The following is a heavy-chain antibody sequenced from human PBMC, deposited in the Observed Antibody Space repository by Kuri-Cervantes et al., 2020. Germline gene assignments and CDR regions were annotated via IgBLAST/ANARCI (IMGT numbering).Heavy chain of an antibody. CDR3: AKVTYYDFWSGYYEYYFDY. Sequence: GESLKISCAASGFTFSSFAMSWVRQGPGKGLEWVSGMTNSGDGYYADSVKGRSTISRDNSKNTLYLQMNSLRAEDTAVYYCAKVTYYDFWSGYYEYYFDYWGQGTLVTVSS. D-gene: IGHD3-3*01. CDR2: MTNSGDG. CDR1: GFTFSSFA. V-gene: IGHV3-23*01. J-gene: IGHJ4*02.